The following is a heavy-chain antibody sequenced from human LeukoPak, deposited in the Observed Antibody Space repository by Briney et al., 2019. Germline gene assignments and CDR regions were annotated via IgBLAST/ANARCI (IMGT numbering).Heavy chain of an antibody. CDR3: ARSSIAAAGHLDY. CDR1: GFTFSSYS. D-gene: IGHD6-13*01. Sequence: GGSLRLSCAASGFTFSSYSMNWVRQAPGKGLEWVSSISSSSSYIYYADSVKGRFTISRDNAKNSLYLQMNSLGAEDMAVYYCARSSIAAAGHLDYWGQGTLVTVSS. J-gene: IGHJ4*02. CDR2: ISSSSSYI. V-gene: IGHV3-21*01.